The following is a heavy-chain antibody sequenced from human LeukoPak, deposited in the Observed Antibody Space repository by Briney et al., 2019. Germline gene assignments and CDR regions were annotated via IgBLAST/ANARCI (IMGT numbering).Heavy chain of an antibody. V-gene: IGHV6-1*01. J-gene: IGHJ6*02. D-gene: IGHD1-7*01. CDR2: TYYRSKWYN. CDR3: AREARDWNYGDYYYYGMDV. CDR1: GDSVSSNSAA. Sequence: SQTLSLTCAISGDSVSSNSAAWNWIRQSPSRGLEWLGRTYYRSKWYNDYAVSVKSRITISPDTSKNQFSLQLNSVTPEDTAVYYCAREARDWNYGDYYYYGMDVWGQGTTVTVSS.